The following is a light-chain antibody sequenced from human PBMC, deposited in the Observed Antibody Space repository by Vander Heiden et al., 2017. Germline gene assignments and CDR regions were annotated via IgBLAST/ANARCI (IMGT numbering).Light chain of an antibody. Sequence: EIVLTQSPGTLSLSPGERATLSCRASQSVSSSYLAWYQQKPGQAPRLPIYGAFSRATGIPDRVSCSGSGTDFTLTISRLEPEEFAVYYCQQYGSSLLWTFGQGTKVEIK. J-gene: IGKJ1*01. CDR1: QSVSSSY. V-gene: IGKV3-20*01. CDR3: QQYGSSLLWT. CDR2: GAF.